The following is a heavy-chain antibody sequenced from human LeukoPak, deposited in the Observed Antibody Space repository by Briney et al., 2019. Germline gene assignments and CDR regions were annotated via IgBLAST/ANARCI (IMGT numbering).Heavy chain of an antibody. J-gene: IGHJ5*02. CDR3: ARRAVRGNIRWFDP. CDR1: GYTFTSYD. Sequence: GSSVKVSCKASGYTFTSYDINWVRQATGQGLEWMGWMNPNSGNTGYAQKFQGRVTITRNTSISTAYMELSSLRSEDTAVYYCARRAVRGNIRWFDPWGQGTLVTVSS. CDR2: MNPNSGNT. D-gene: IGHD3-10*01. V-gene: IGHV1-8*03.